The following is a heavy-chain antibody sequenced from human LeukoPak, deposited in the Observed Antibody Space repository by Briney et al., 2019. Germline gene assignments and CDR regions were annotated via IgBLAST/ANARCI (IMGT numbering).Heavy chain of an antibody. CDR3: AKTFYYDSSGNVEAFDI. D-gene: IGHD3-22*01. CDR2: IRYDGSNK. V-gene: IGHV3-30*02. Sequence: PGGSLRHSCAASGFTFSSYGMHWVRQAPGKGREWVAYIRYDGSNKYYADSVKGRFTISRDNSKNTLYLQMNSLRAEDTAVYYCAKTFYYDSSGNVEAFDIWGQGTMVTVSS. CDR1: GFTFSSYG. J-gene: IGHJ3*02.